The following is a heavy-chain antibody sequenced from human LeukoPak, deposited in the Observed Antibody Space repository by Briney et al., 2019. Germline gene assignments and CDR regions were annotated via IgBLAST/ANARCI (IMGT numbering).Heavy chain of an antibody. CDR3: ARDPSYDSSGSLLIDY. J-gene: IGHJ4*02. CDR2: ISGSGGST. D-gene: IGHD3-22*01. CDR1: GFTFSSYG. V-gene: IGHV3-23*01. Sequence: GGSLRLSCAASGFTFSSYGMSWVRQAPGKGLEWVSAISGSGGSTYYADSVKGRSTISRDNSKNTLYLQMNSLRAEDTAVYYCARDPSYDSSGSLLIDYWGQGTLVTVSS.